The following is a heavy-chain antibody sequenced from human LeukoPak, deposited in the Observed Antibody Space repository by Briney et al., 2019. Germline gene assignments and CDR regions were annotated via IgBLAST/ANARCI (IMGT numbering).Heavy chain of an antibody. CDR1: GDSISSFH. J-gene: IGHJ4*02. CDR3: ARGPQWLAPLDY. CDR2: IYTSGST. V-gene: IGHV4-4*07. Sequence: SETLSLTCTVSGDSISSFHWSWIRQPAGKGLEWIGRIYTSGSTNYNPSLKSRVTMSVDTSKNQFSLKLSSVTAADTAVYYCARGPQWLAPLDYWGQGTLVTVSS. D-gene: IGHD6-19*01.